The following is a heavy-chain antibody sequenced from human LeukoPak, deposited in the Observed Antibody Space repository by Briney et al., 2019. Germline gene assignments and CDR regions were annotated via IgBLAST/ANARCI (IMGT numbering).Heavy chain of an antibody. J-gene: IGHJ4*02. V-gene: IGHV3-23*01. Sequence: PGGCLRLSCAASGLTLTSYAMSWVRPAPSKGLEWVSAISGSGGSTYYADSVKGRFTISRDNSKNTLYLQMNSLRAEDTAVYYCAKVITFGGVIPNYFDYWGQGTLVTVSS. CDR3: AKVITFGGVIPNYFDY. CDR1: GLTLTSYA. CDR2: ISGSGGST. D-gene: IGHD3-16*02.